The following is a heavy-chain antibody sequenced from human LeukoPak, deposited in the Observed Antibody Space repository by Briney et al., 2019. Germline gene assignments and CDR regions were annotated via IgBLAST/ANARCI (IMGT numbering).Heavy chain of an antibody. Sequence: GGSLRLSCAASGFSVSSNYMSWVRQAPGKGLEWVSSIYNDGSTYYPESVKGRFTISRDNSKNTLYLQMNSLRAEDTAMYYCARDLALWGQGTLVTVSS. CDR2: IYNDGST. D-gene: IGHD3-3*02. CDR3: ARDLAL. V-gene: IGHV3-66*01. CDR1: GFSVSSNY. J-gene: IGHJ4*02.